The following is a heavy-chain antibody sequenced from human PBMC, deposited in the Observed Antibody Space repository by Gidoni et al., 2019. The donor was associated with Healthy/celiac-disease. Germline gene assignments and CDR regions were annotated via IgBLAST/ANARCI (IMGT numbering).Heavy chain of an antibody. CDR3: ARGLAAAGTFDY. Sequence: EVPLVVSGGGLVKPGGSLNLSCPASAFPVSSYSMNWVRQAPWKGLEWVSSISSSSSYIYYADSVKGRFTISRDNAKNSLYLQMNSLRAEDTAVYYCARGLAAAGTFDYWGQGTLVTVSS. D-gene: IGHD6-13*01. J-gene: IGHJ4*02. CDR1: AFPVSSYS. V-gene: IGHV3-21*01. CDR2: ISSSSSYI.